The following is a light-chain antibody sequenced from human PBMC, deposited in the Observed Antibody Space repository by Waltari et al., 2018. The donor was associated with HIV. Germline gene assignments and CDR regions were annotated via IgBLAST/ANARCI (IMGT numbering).Light chain of an antibody. CDR3: CSYAGSGTSDVL. V-gene: IGLV2-23*02. CDR2: EVN. CDR1: SSDVGSYAL. J-gene: IGLJ2*01. Sequence: QSALTQPASVSGSPGQSITISCTGTSSDVGSYALVSWYQQYPGKAPKLMIFEVNRRPSGVSNRFSGSRSGNSASLTISGLQAEDEDYYYCCSYAGSGTSDVLFGGGTKLNVL.